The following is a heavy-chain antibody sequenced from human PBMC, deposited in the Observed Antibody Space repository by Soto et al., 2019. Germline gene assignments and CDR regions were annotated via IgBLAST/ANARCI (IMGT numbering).Heavy chain of an antibody. Sequence: QLQLQETGSGLLKPSQTLSLTCAVSGGSISSGGYSWSWIRQAPGKGLELIGSISHTGSTDYKASLKSRVTISVDWSKNHFFLNLTSVTAADTAVYYCARNNGDFDYWGQGTLVTVSS. D-gene: IGHD1-1*01. V-gene: IGHV4-30-2*01. CDR3: ARNNGDFDY. CDR1: GGSISSGGYS. CDR2: ISHTGST. J-gene: IGHJ4*02.